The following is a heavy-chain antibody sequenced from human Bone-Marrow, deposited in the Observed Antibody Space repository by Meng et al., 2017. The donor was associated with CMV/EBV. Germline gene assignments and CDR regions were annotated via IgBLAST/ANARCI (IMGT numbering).Heavy chain of an antibody. V-gene: IGHV1-24*01. CDR2: FDPEDGKT. Sequence: ASVKVSCKVSGYTLTDLSMHWVRQAPGKGLEWMGGFDPEDGKTIYAQNFQGRVTMTEDTSTDTAYMELTSLTSEDTAVYYCATRMLYYDTQDYWGQGTLVTVSS. CDR3: ATRMLYYDTQDY. CDR1: GYTLTDLS. D-gene: IGHD3-22*01. J-gene: IGHJ4*02.